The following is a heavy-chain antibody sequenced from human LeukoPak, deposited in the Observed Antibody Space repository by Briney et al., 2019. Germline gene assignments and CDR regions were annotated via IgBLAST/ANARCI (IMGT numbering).Heavy chain of an antibody. CDR1: GGWFSGYY. V-gene: IGHV4-34*01. CDR3: ARAYYDILPPDP. CDR2: INHSGST. D-gene: IGHD3-9*01. Sequence: SETLSLTCAVYGGWFSGYYWSWIRQPPGKGLEWIGEINHSGSTNYNPSLKSRVTISVDTSKNQFSLKLSSVTAADTAVYYCARAYYDILPPDPWGQGTLVTVSS. J-gene: IGHJ5*02.